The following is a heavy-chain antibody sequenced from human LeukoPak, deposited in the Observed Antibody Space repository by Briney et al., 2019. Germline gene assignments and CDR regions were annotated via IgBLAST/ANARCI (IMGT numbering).Heavy chain of an antibody. CDR2: IKQDGSEK. CDR1: GFSFRSYW. J-gene: IGHJ6*04. CDR3: ARGITMVRGHYYGMDV. D-gene: IGHD3-10*01. V-gene: IGHV3-7*03. Sequence: GGSLRLSCAASGFSFRSYWMSWVRQAPGKGLEWVANIKQDGSEKYYVDSVKGRFTISRDNDKNSLYLQMNSLRAEDTAVCYCARGITMVRGHYYGMDVWGKGTTVTVSS.